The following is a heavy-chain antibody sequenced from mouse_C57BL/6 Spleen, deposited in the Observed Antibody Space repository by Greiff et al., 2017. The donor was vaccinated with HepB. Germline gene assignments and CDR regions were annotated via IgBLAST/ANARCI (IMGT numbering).Heavy chain of an antibody. J-gene: IGHJ1*03. V-gene: IGHV1-50*01. Sequence: QVQLQHPGAELVKPGASVKLSCKASGYTFTSYWMQWVKQRPGQGLEWIGEIDPSDSYTNYNQKFKGKATLTVDTSSSTAYMQLSSLTSEDSAVYYCARRGYYGSSYGYFDVWGTGTTVTVSS. D-gene: IGHD1-1*01. CDR2: IDPSDSYT. CDR1: GYTFTSYW. CDR3: ARRGYYGSSYGYFDV.